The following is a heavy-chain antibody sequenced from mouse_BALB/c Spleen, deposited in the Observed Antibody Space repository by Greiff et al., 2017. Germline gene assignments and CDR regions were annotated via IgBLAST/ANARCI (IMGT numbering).Heavy chain of an antibody. D-gene: IGHD3-1*01. CDR3: ARRGGSGPWFAY. J-gene: IGHJ3*01. CDR1: GFTFSSYG. V-gene: IGHV5-6*02. Sequence: EVKLMESGGDLVKPGGSLKLSCAASGFTFSSYGMSWVRQTPDKRLEWLATISSGGSYSYYPDSVKGRFTISRDNAKTTLYLQMSSLTAEDTAMYYCARRGGSGPWFAYWGQGTLVTVSA. CDR2: ISSGGSYS.